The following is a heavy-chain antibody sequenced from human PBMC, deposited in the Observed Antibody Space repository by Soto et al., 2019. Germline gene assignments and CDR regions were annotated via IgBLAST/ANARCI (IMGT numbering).Heavy chain of an antibody. J-gene: IGHJ4*02. D-gene: IGHD6-13*01. Sequence: SETLSLTCTVSGGSISSDYWSWIRQPPGKGLEWIGFIYYSGSINYNPSFESRVAISVDTSKNQFSLNLTSVTAADTAVYYCASRHSSPYFDYWGQGTLVTVSS. CDR2: IYYSGSI. CDR1: GGSISSDY. V-gene: IGHV4-59*08. CDR3: ASRHSSPYFDY.